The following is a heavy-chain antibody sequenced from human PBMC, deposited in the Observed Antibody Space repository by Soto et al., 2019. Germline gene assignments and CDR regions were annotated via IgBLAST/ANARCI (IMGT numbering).Heavy chain of an antibody. Sequence: EVQLLQSGGGLVKPGGSLRLSCAASGFTFSNAWMIWVRQAPGKGLEWVGRIKSKTDGETTDYAAPVKGRFTISRDDSRNMLYLQMNSLTTEDVAVYYCLGFGGGWGQGTRVTVSS. CDR1: GFTFSNAW. D-gene: IGHD3-16*01. CDR3: LGFGGG. CDR2: IKSKTDGETT. J-gene: IGHJ4*02. V-gene: IGHV3-15*07.